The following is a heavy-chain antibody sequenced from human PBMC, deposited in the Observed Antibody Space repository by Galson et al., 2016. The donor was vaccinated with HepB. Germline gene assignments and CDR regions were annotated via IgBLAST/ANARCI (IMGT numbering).Heavy chain of an antibody. CDR3: ARGRADRYEFWNGRYSGFFPFDY. V-gene: IGHV3-11*06. CDR1: GITFSDYY. Sequence: SLRLSCAASGITFSDYYMTWIRQAPGRGLEWVSYISSRGSYTSYADSVKDRFTISRDNVKNSLYLQMDSLRAEDTAVYYCARGRADRYEFWNGRYSGFFPFDYWGQGTLVTVSS. D-gene: IGHD3-3*01. CDR2: ISSRGSYT. J-gene: IGHJ4*02.